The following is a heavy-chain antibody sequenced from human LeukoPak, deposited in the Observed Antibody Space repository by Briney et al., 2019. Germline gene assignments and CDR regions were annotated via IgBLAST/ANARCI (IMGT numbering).Heavy chain of an antibody. J-gene: IGHJ4*02. CDR3: ARLGVCTGGSYYFTDHDY. CDR2: IYYSGST. V-gene: IGHV4-39*01. CDR1: GGSISSSPYY. D-gene: IGHD2-15*01. Sequence: SETLSLTCTVSGGSISSSPYYWGWIRQPPGMGLEWIGTIYYSGSTYYNPSLKSRVTISVDTSKSQFSLKLSSVTAADTAVYYCARLGVCTGGSYYFTDHDYWGQGTLVTVSS.